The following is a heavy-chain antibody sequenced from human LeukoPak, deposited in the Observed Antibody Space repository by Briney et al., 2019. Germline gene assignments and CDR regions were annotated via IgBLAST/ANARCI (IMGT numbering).Heavy chain of an antibody. CDR2: IKSKTDGGTT. Sequence: GGSLRLSCAASGFTFSNAWMSWVRQAPGKGLEWVGRIKSKTDGGTTDYAAPVKGRFTISRDDSKSIAYLQMNSLKTEDTAVYYCSSSYYDSSGYYSLDYWGQGTLVTVSS. D-gene: IGHD3-22*01. CDR1: GFTFSNAW. CDR3: SSSYYDSSGYYSLDY. V-gene: IGHV3-15*01. J-gene: IGHJ4*02.